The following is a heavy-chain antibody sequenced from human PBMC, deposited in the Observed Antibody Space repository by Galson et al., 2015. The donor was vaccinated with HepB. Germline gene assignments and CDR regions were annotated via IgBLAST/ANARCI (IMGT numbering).Heavy chain of an antibody. CDR1: GFSFSSYW. Sequence: SLRLSCAASGFSFSSYWMSWVRQAPGKGLERVATIKTDGSAKQYVDSVRGRFTISRDNAKSSLFLQMNSLRGEDTAVYYCARDWAPASLWGQGTLVTVSS. J-gene: IGHJ4*02. CDR3: ARDWAPASL. V-gene: IGHV3-7*01. CDR2: IKTDGSAK. D-gene: IGHD3-16*01.